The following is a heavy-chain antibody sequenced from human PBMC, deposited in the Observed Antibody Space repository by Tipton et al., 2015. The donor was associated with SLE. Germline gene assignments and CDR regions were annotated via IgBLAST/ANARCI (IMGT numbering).Heavy chain of an antibody. Sequence: TLSLTCAVYGESFSGYYWSWIRQPPGKGLEWIGEIHHRGTTNYNPSLKSRVTISVDKSKSQFSLKLSSVTAADTAVYYCAGGFYYGSGTFSDFEYWGQGTLATVSS. D-gene: IGHD3-10*01. CDR1: GESFSGYY. V-gene: IGHV4-34*01. CDR3: AGGFYYGSGTFSDFEY. CDR2: IHHRGTT. J-gene: IGHJ4*02.